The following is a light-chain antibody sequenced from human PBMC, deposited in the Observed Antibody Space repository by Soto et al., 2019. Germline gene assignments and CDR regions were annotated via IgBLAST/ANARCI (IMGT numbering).Light chain of an antibody. J-gene: IGLJ2*01. CDR2: DVS. Sequence: QLVLTQPASVSGSPGQSITISCTGTSSDVGGYNYVSWYQQHPGKAPKLMIYDVSNRPSGVSNRFSGSKSGNTASLTISGLQAEDEADYYCSSYTSTNTELFGGGTKLTVL. V-gene: IGLV2-14*01. CDR3: SSYTSTNTEL. CDR1: SSDVGGYNY.